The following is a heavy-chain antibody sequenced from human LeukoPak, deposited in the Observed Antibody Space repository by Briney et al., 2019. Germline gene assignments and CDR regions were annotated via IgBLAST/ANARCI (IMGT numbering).Heavy chain of an antibody. CDR3: LRADSQQSFDH. D-gene: IGHD3-22*01. V-gene: IGHV1-46*02. Sequence: ASVRVSCKASGYTFNNYYMHWVRQAPGQGLERMGIINPSGDTASYSQKFQGRVTMTRDTSTSTLYMELSSLRSEDTAIYYCLRADSQQSFDHWGQGTLVTVSS. CDR2: INPSGDTA. CDR1: GYTFNNYY. J-gene: IGHJ4*02.